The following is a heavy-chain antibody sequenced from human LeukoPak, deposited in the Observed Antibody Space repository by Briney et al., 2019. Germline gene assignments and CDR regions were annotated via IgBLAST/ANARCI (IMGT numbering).Heavy chain of an antibody. V-gene: IGHV3-23*01. CDR1: GFTFSSYA. CDR3: AKDPIFSGSYGVFDS. CDR2: IIDSGNSL. Sequence: PGGSLRLSCAASGFTFSSYAMSWVRQAPGKGLEWVSTIIDSGNSLYYADSVEGRFTISRDNSKNTLYLQMNSLRAGDTAVYYCAKDPIFSGSYGVFDSWGQGTLVTVSS. J-gene: IGHJ4*02. D-gene: IGHD1-26*01.